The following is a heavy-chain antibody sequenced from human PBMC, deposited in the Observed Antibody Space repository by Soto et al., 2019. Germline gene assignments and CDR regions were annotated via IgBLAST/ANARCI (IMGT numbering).Heavy chain of an antibody. CDR3: ATGVIWIGYFTVDS. V-gene: IGHV1-69*01. CDR2: FIPVYRTL. Sequence: QVLLVQSGAEVKKPGSSVKISCKASGGSFGNSAINWVRQTPGQGLEWLGGFIPVYRTLNYAQKFQGRVTITADESTGTAYMTRNSLASNDTAVYYCATGVIWIGYFTVDSWGQGTRVTVSS. D-gene: IGHD3-3*01. J-gene: IGHJ4*02. CDR1: GGSFGNSA.